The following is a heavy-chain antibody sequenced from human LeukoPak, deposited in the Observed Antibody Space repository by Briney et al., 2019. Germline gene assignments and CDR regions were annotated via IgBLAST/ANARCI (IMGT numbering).Heavy chain of an antibody. J-gene: IGHJ4*02. Sequence: ASVKVSCKASGYTFTGYYIHWVRQATGQGLEWMGWINPNSGGTNYAQNFQGRVTMTRDTSISTAYMELTGLRSDDTAVYYCARTPYYYDSSGYYVHWGQGTLLTVSS. D-gene: IGHD3-22*01. CDR1: GYTFTGYY. V-gene: IGHV1-2*02. CDR2: INPNSGGT. CDR3: ARTPYYYDSSGYYVH.